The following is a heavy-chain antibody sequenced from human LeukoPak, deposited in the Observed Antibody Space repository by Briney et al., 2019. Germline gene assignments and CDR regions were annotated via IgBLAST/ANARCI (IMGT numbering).Heavy chain of an antibody. CDR2: IIPILGIA. J-gene: IGHJ4*02. V-gene: IGHV1-69*04. Sequence: ASVKDSCKASGGTFSSYAISWVRQAPGQGLEWMERIIPILGIANYAQKFQGRVTITADKSTSTAYMELSSLRSEDTAVYYCARELVVVPAAMDFFDYWGQGTLVTVSS. D-gene: IGHD2-2*01. CDR3: ARELVVVPAAMDFFDY. CDR1: GGTFSSYA.